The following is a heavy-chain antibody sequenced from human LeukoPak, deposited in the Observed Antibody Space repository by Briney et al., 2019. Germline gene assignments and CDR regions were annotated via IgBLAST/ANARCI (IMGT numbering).Heavy chain of an antibody. CDR2: IYTSGGT. V-gene: IGHV4-61*02. CDR3: ARGDWQRHNYFDY. CDR1: GGSISSGSYY. Sequence: PSETLSLTCTVPGGSISSGSYYWSWIRLPAGKGLEWVVRIYTSGGTNYNPSLKSRVTISVDTSKNQFSLKLSSVTAADTAVYYCARGDWQRHNYFDYWGQGTLVTVSS. J-gene: IGHJ4*02. D-gene: IGHD3/OR15-3a*01.